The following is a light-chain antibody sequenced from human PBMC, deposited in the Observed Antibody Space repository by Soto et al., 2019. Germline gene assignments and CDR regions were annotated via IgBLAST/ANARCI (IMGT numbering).Light chain of an antibody. V-gene: IGKV2-30*01. Sequence: DVVMTQSPLSLPVTLGQPASISCRSSQSLVYSYGNIYLNWFQQRPGQSPRRLIYMVSNRDSGVPDRFSGSGSGTDFTLKISRVEAEDVGVYDCMQGTHWPFTLGPGTKVDIK. J-gene: IGKJ3*01. CDR3: MQGTHWPFT. CDR2: MVS. CDR1: QSLVYSYGNIY.